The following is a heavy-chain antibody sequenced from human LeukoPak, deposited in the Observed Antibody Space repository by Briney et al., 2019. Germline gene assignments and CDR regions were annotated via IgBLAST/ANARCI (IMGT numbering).Heavy chain of an antibody. J-gene: IGHJ4*02. CDR2: VIPMFGTA. CDR1: GGTFSSYA. CDR3: ATDGFGGAGAN. Sequence: SVKVSCKASGGTFSSYAISWVRQAPGQGLEWMGNVIPMFGTANYAQKFQGRVTITADSSRNTGYMELSSLRSEDTAVYYCATDGFGGAGANWGQGTLVTVSS. V-gene: IGHV1-69*13. D-gene: IGHD3-10*01.